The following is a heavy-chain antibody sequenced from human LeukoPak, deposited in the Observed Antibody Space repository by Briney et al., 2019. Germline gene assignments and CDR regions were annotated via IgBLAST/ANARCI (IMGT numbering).Heavy chain of an antibody. CDR2: INFNGGRT. D-gene: IGHD3-10*01. J-gene: IGHJ4*02. Sequence: GGSLRLPCAASGFDFSSHGMNWVRQAPGKGLEWVSTINFNGGRTYYADSVKGRFSVSRDNPKNTLYLQMNSLRVEDTAVYYCAKGGRGSWAGNTGDWGQGTLVSVSS. V-gene: IGHV3-23*01. CDR1: GFDFSSHG. CDR3: AKGGRGSWAGNTGD.